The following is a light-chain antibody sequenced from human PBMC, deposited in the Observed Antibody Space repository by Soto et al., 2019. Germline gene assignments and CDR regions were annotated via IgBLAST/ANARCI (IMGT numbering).Light chain of an antibody. CDR2: KAS. CDR3: QQYNSYSWT. V-gene: IGKV1-5*03. J-gene: IGKJ1*01. CDR1: QSIRSE. Sequence: DIQMTQSPSTLSASVGDRVTITCRASQSIRSELAWYQQKPGKAPKLLIYKASSLESGVPSRFSGSGSGTEFTLTVSSLQPDDFATYYCQQYNSYSWTFGQGTKVDIK.